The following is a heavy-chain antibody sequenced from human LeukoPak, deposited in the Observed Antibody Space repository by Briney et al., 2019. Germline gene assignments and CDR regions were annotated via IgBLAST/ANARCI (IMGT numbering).Heavy chain of an antibody. CDR3: AREHPWWELPHFDY. V-gene: IGHV3-48*04. CDR1: GFTFSSYS. Sequence: GGSLRLSCAASGFTFSSYSMNWVRQAPGKGLEWVSYISSSSSTIYYADSVKGRFTISRDNAKNSLYLQMNSLRAEDTAVYYCAREHPWWELPHFDYWGQGTLVTVSS. D-gene: IGHD1-26*01. J-gene: IGHJ4*02. CDR2: ISSSSSTI.